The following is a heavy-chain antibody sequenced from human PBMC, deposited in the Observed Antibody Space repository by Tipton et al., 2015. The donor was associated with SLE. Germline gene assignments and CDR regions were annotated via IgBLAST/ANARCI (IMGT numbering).Heavy chain of an antibody. CDR2: IYYRGST. V-gene: IGHV4-59*11. CDR1: GGSISSHY. Sequence: TLSLTCSVSGGSISSHYWSWIRQPPGKGLEWIGYIYYRGSTNYNPSLKSRVTISVDTSKNQFSLKLRSVTAADTAVYYCARGTVADWFDPWGQGTLVTVSS. CDR3: ARGTVADWFDP. D-gene: IGHD2-15*01. J-gene: IGHJ5*02.